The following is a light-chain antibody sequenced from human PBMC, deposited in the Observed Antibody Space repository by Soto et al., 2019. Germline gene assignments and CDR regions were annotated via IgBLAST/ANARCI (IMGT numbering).Light chain of an antibody. CDR3: QQYGSSPLT. J-gene: IGKJ3*01. CDR1: QSVYSNY. CDR2: GAS. V-gene: IGKV3-20*01. Sequence: EIVLTQSPGTLSLSPGERATLSCRASQSVYSNYLAWYQQQPGQSPRLLMYGASTRVTGIPDRFSGSASGTDFTLTISRLEPEDFAVYYCQQYGSSPLTFGAGTKVDIK.